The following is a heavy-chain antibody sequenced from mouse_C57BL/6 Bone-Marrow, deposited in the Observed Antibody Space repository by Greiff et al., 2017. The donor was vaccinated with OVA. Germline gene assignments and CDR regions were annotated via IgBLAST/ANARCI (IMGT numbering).Heavy chain of an antibody. Sequence: EVHLVESGGDLVKPGGSLKLSCAASGFTFSSYGMSWVRQTPDKRLEWVATISSGGSYHYYPDSVKGRFTISRDTGKNTLYLRMSSLKSEDTAMYYCAKRRIWSMDYWCQGTSVTVSS. CDR3: AKRRIWSMDY. CDR2: ISSGGSYH. J-gene: IGHJ4*01. CDR1: GFTFSSYG. D-gene: IGHD1-1*02. V-gene: IGHV5-6*01.